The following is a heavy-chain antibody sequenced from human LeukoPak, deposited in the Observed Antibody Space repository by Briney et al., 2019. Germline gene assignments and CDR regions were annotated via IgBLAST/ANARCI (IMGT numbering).Heavy chain of an antibody. CDR1: GGTFSSYA. J-gene: IGHJ1*01. CDR3: ARDGYYDSRGEYFQH. Sequence: ASVKVSCKASGGTFSSYAISWVRQAPGQGLEWMGGIIPIFGTANYAQKFQGRVTITADKSTSTAYMELSSLRSEDTAVYYCARDGYYDSRGEYFQHWGQGTLVTVSS. D-gene: IGHD3-22*01. V-gene: IGHV1-69*06. CDR2: IIPIFGTA.